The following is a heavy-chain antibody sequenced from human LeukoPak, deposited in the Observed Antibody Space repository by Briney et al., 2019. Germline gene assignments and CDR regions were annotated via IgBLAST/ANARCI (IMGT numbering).Heavy chain of an antibody. V-gene: IGHV1-8*01. CDR3: ARDHSRLEGGTTFWWLDP. CDR2: MNPNSGNT. D-gene: IGHD1-26*01. CDR1: GYTFTSYD. Sequence: ASVKVSCKASGYTFTSYDINWVRQATGQGLEWMGWMNPNSGNTGYAQKFQGRVTMTRNTSISTAYMELSSLRSEDTAVYYCARDHSRLEGGTTFWWLDPWGQGTLVTVSS. J-gene: IGHJ5*02.